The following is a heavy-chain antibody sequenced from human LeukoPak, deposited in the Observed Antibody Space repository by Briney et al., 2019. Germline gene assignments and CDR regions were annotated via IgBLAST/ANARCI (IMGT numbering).Heavy chain of an antibody. CDR1: GYTFTGYY. J-gene: IGHJ4*02. CDR3: ARDPCSGGRCYSLTLDY. D-gene: IGHD2-15*01. V-gene: IGHV1-2*02. CDR2: INPNSGGT. Sequence: ASVKVSFKASGYTFTGYYMRWVRQAPGQGLEWIGWINPNSGGTNYAQKFQGRVTMTRDTSFSSAYMELSRLRSDDTAVYYCARDPCSGGRCYSLTLDYWGQGTLVTVSS.